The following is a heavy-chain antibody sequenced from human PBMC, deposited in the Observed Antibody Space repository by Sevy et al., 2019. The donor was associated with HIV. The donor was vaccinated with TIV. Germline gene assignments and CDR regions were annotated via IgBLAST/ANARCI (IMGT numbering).Heavy chain of an antibody. J-gene: IGHJ4*02. Sequence: GGSLRLSCTAAGFTFSSYEMNWVRQAPGKGLEWVSSIVNSGSTVYYADSVKGRFTSSRDNAKNSLFLQMNSLRAEDTAVYYCARGPHYYYDSSAFFEYWGQGTLVTVSS. CDR1: GFTFSSYE. V-gene: IGHV3-48*03. D-gene: IGHD3-22*01. CDR3: ARGPHYYYDSSAFFEY. CDR2: IVNSGSTV.